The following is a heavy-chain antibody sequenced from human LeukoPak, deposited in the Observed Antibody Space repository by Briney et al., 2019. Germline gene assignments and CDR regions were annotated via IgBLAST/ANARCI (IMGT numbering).Heavy chain of an antibody. Sequence: GGSLRLSCAASGFTFSDYYMSWIRQAPGKGLEWVSYISSSGSTIYYADSVKGRFTISRDNAKNSLYLQMNSLRAEDTAVYYCARPYCSSTSCYTGDNWFDPWGQGTLVTVSS. D-gene: IGHD2-2*02. V-gene: IGHV3-11*04. CDR1: GFTFSDYY. J-gene: IGHJ5*02. CDR3: ARPYCSSTSCYTGDNWFDP. CDR2: ISSSGSTI.